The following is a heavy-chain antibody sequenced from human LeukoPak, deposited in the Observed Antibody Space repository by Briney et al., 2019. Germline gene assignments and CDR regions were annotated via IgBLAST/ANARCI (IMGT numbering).Heavy chain of an antibody. Sequence: TGGSLRLSCAASGFTFDDYGMSWVRQAPGKGLEWVSGINWNGGSTGYADSVKGRFTISRDNAKNSLYLQMNSLRAEDTALYYCARRVIYWETYYFDYWGQGTLVTVSS. CDR1: GFTFDDYG. J-gene: IGHJ4*02. CDR2: INWNGGST. D-gene: IGHD2-21*01. CDR3: ARRVIYWETYYFDY. V-gene: IGHV3-20*04.